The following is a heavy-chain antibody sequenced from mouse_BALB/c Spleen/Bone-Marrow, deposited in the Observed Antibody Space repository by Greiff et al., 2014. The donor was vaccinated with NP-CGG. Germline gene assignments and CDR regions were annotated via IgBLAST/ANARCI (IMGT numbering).Heavy chain of an antibody. Sequence: VQLQQSGAELVKPGASVKLSCTASGFNINDTYMHWVKQRPEQGLEWIGRIDPANGNTKYDPKFQGKATITADTSSNTAYLQLSSLTSEDTAVYYCAIYYYGSSGLAYWGQGTLVTASA. CDR1: GFNINDTY. V-gene: IGHV14-3*02. J-gene: IGHJ3*01. CDR2: IDPANGNT. CDR3: AIYYYGSSGLAY. D-gene: IGHD1-1*01.